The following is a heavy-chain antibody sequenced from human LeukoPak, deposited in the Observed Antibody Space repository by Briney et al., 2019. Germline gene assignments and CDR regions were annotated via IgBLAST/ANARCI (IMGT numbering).Heavy chain of an antibody. D-gene: IGHD6-19*01. J-gene: IGHJ1*01. CDR2: ISKNGRNT. Sequence: GGSLRLSCAASGFTLSSYSMHWVRQAPGKGLEFASAISKNGRNTYYGNSMKGRFTISRDISKNTLYLQMGSLRPEDMAVYYCARVDSGSACASWGQGILVTVSS. V-gene: IGHV3-64*01. CDR3: ARVDSGSACAS. CDR1: GFTLSSYS.